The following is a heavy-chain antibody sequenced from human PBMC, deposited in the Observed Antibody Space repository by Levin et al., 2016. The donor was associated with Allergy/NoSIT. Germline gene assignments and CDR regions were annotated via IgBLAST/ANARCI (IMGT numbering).Heavy chain of an antibody. CDR1: GFTFSNAW. J-gene: IGHJ4*02. V-gene: IGHV3-15*01. CDR3: TTEELRYFDWLSGY. Sequence: GGSLRLSCAASGFTFSNAWMSWVRQAPGKGLEWVGRIKSKTDGGTTDYAAPVKGRFTISRDDSKNTLYLQMNSLKTEDTAVYYCTTEELRYFDWLSGYWGQGTLVTVSS. D-gene: IGHD3-9*01. CDR2: IKSKTDGGTT.